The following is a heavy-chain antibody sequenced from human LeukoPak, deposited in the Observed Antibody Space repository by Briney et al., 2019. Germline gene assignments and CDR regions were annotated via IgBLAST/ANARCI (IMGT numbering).Heavy chain of an antibody. V-gene: IGHV5-10-1*01. Sequence: GESLKISCHTSGFILRTYWIAWVRQKPGKGLEWMGIVDPTDPDVAYSPSFQGHVTMSTDTSISTVYLQWSSLEASDTAVYFCARRARYCSSFPLDFWGQGTLVTVSS. J-gene: IGHJ4*02. CDR1: GFILRTYW. CDR3: ARRARYCSSFPLDF. D-gene: IGHD6-13*01. CDR2: VDPTDPDV.